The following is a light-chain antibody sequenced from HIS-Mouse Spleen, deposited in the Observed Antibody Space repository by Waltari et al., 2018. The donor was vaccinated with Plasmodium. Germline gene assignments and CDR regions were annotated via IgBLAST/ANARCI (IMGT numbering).Light chain of an antibody. CDR3: QQFNSYPQGT. V-gene: IGKV1-13*02. Sequence: AIQLTQSPSSLSASVGDRVTITCRASQGISIALAWYQQKPGKAPKLLIYDASSVESGVPSRFSGSGSGTDFTLTISSLQPEDFATYYCQQFNSYPQGTFGQGTRLEIK. CDR2: DAS. J-gene: IGKJ5*01. CDR1: QGISIA.